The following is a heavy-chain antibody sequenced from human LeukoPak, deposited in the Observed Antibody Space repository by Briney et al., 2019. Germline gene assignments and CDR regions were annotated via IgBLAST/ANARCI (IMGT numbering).Heavy chain of an antibody. V-gene: IGHV5-51*01. CDR3: AGLYSGYDRDWYFDL. Sequence: GESLKISCKGSGYSFTSNWIGWVRQMPGKGLEWMGIIYPGDSDSRYSPSFQGQVTISADKSISTAYLQWSSLKASDTAMYYCAGLYSGYDRDWYFDLWGRGTLVTVSS. CDR1: GYSFTSNW. CDR2: IYPGDSDS. J-gene: IGHJ2*01. D-gene: IGHD5-12*01.